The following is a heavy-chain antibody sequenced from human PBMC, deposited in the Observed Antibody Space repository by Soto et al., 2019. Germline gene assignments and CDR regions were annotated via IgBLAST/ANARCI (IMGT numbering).Heavy chain of an antibody. J-gene: IGHJ4*02. CDR1: GGSISSAENF. CDR3: ARASGDSSGYSFDY. V-gene: IGHV4-30-4*01. CDR2: INYSGNT. D-gene: IGHD3-22*01. Sequence: QVQLQESGPGLVRPSQTLSLRCSVSGGSISSAENFWSWVRQPPGKGLEWIGYINYSGNTYFNPSLQSRLAISVDTSNDQFSRRLTSVTAADTAVYYCARASGDSSGYSFDYWGQGTLVTVSS.